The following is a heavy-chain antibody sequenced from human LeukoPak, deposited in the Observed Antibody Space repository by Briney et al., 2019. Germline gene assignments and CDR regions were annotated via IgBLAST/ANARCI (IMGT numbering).Heavy chain of an antibody. D-gene: IGHD2-2*01. CDR3: ARAPGAAID. CDR2: IYYSGST. CDR1: GGSISSYY. V-gene: IGHV4-59*12. J-gene: IGHJ4*02. Sequence: SETLSLTCTVSGGSISSYYWSWIRQPPGKGLEWIGYIYYSGSTDYNPSLKSRVTISVDTSKNQFSLKLSSVTAADTAVYYCARAPGAAIDWGQGTLVTVSS.